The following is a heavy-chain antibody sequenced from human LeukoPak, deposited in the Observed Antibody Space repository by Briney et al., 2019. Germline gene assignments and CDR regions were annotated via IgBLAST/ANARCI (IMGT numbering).Heavy chain of an antibody. J-gene: IGHJ5*02. CDR1: GFGFSSHW. V-gene: IGHV3-74*01. D-gene: IGHD2/OR15-2a*01. CDR3: ARDPSVNNAIGYNWFDH. Sequence: GGSLRLSCAASGFGFSSHWMHWVRQAPGKGLVWVSRSNSDGSVRNYADSVEGRFIVSRDNAKNTLYLQMNNLGVEDTAVYFCARDPSVNNAIGYNWFDHWGQGALVTVSS. CDR2: SNSDGSVR.